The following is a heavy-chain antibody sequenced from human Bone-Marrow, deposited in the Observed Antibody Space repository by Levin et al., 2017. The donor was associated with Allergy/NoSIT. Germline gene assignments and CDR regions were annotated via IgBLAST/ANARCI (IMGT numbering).Heavy chain of an antibody. J-gene: IGHJ3*02. CDR3: ARELWFGENFAFDI. CDR1: GGSISSGDYY. Sequence: SETLSLTCTVSGGSISSGDYYWSWIRQPPGKGLEWIGYIYYSGSTYYNPSLKSRVTISVDTSKNQFSLKLSSVTAADTAVYYCARELWFGENFAFDIWGQGTMVTVSS. CDR2: IYYSGST. V-gene: IGHV4-30-4*01. D-gene: IGHD3-10*01.